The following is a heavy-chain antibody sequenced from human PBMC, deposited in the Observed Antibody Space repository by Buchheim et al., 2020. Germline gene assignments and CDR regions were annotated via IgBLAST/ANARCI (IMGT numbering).Heavy chain of an antibody. CDR2: IHTSGST. J-gene: IGHJ4*02. D-gene: IGHD4-17*01. CDR3: AREASTVTVGRGSDY. CDR1: GGSISSYY. V-gene: IGHV4-4*07. Sequence: QVQLQESGPGLVKPSETLSLTCTVSGGSISSYYWSWIRQPAGKGLEWIGRIHTSGSTNYNPSLTSRITMSVDTSKNPFSLNLSSVTAADTAVYYCAREASTVTVGRGSDYWGQGTL.